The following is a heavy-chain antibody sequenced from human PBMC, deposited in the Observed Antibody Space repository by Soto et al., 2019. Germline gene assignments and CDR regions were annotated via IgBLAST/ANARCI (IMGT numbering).Heavy chain of an antibody. CDR2: ISYDGNNK. D-gene: IGHD2-15*01. CDR3: ARAGCDGGSCYTLVGLRYGMDV. CDR1: GFTFSSYA. Sequence: QVQLVESGGGVVQPGRSLRLSCAASGFTFSSYAMYWVRQAPGKGLEWVAVISYDGNNKYYADSVKGRFTISRDNSKNPLYRQRNSLRAEDTAVYYCARAGCDGGSCYTLVGLRYGMDVWGQGTTVTVSS. J-gene: IGHJ6*02. V-gene: IGHV3-30-3*01.